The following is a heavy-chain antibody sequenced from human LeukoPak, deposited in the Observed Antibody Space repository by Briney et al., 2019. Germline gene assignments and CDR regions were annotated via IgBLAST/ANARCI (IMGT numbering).Heavy chain of an antibody. Sequence: ASVKVSCKASGYTFTGYYMHWVRQAPGQGLEWMGWINPNSGGTNYAQKFQGRVTMTTDTSTSTAYMELRSLRSDDTAVYYCARALYSGYDFEGEDYWGQGTLVTVSS. D-gene: IGHD5-12*01. CDR3: ARALYSGYDFEGEDY. CDR1: GYTFTGYY. J-gene: IGHJ4*02. CDR2: INPNSGGT. V-gene: IGHV1-2*02.